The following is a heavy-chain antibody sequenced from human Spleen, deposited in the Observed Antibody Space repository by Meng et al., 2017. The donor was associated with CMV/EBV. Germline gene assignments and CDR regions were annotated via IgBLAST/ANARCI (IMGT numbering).Heavy chain of an antibody. J-gene: IGHJ5*02. Sequence: LSLTCAASGFNFSSHAMHWVRQAPGKGLEWVSIISYDGSNRYYADSVKGRFTISRDNAKNSLYRQMNSLRSEDTAVYYCARDYGLDFGVDRRDENWFDPWGQGTLVTVSS. D-gene: IGHD3-3*01. V-gene: IGHV3-30-3*01. CDR1: GFNFSSHA. CDR2: ISYDGSNR. CDR3: ARDYGLDFGVDRRDENWFDP.